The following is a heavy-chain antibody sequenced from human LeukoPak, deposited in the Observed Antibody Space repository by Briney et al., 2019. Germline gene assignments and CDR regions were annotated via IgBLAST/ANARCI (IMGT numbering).Heavy chain of an antibody. CDR1: RFTFSNYV. J-gene: IGHJ2*01. Sequence: GRSLRLSCAASRFTFSNYVMHWGRQAPGKGLEWVSDIANDGSQSSYSDSVKGRFTISRDNPKNPLYLQMSSVRAEQTAVYFREKDGGRKIYWYCDLWGSGPRVTVSS. V-gene: IGHV3-30*04. CDR2: IANDGSQS. D-gene: IGHD2-15*01. CDR3: EKDGGRKIYWYCDL.